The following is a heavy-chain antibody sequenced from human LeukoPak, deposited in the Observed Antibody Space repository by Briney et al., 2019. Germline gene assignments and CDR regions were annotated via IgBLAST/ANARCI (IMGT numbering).Heavy chain of an antibody. D-gene: IGHD2-8*01. CDR1: GFTFSSYT. CDR2: INSDGSST. V-gene: IGHV3-74*01. J-gene: IGHJ4*02. CDR3: ATSRTFDY. Sequence: GGSLRLSCSVSGFTFSSYTMHWVRQAPGKGLVWVSRINSDGSSTSYADSVKGRFTISRDNAKNTVYLQMNSLRAEDTAVYYCATSRTFDYWGQGTLVTVSS.